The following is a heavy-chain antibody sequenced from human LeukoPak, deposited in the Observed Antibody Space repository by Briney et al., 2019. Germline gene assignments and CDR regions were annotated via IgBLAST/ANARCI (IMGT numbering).Heavy chain of an antibody. CDR1: GFTFSSYS. CDR2: ISSSSSYI. Sequence: GGSLRLSCAASGFTFSSYSMNWVRQAPGKGLEWDSSISSSSSYIYYADSVKGRFTISRDNAKNSLYLQMNSLRAEDTAVYYCARSDCSSTSCYVGWFDYWGQGTLVTVSS. CDR3: ARSDCSSTSCYVGWFDY. D-gene: IGHD2-2*01. J-gene: IGHJ4*02. V-gene: IGHV3-21*01.